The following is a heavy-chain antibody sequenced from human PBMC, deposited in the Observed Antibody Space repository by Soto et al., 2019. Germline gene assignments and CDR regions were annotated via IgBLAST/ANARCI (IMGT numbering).Heavy chain of an antibody. V-gene: IGHV3-30*18. CDR3: AKDRGIVVVITTGIDY. D-gene: IGHD3-22*01. CDR1: GFTFSSYG. CDR2: ISYDGSNK. J-gene: IGHJ4*02. Sequence: PGGSLRLSCAASGFTFSSYGMHWVRQAPGKGLEWVAVISYDGSNKYYADSVKGRFTISRDNSKNTLYLQMNSLRAEDTAVYYCAKDRGIVVVITTGIDYWGQGTLVTVSS.